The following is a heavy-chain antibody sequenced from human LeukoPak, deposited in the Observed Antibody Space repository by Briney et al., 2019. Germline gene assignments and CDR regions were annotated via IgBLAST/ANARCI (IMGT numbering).Heavy chain of an antibody. V-gene: IGHV3-53*01. J-gene: IGHJ4*02. CDR1: GFTVSSNY. D-gene: IGHD3-22*01. Sequence: PGGSLRLSCAASGFTVSSNYMSWVRQAPGKGLEWVSVIYSGGSTYYADSVKGRFTISRDNSKNTLYLQMNSLRAEDTAVYYCARDGGWADYYDSSGYYYFDYWGQGTLVTVSS. CDR2: IYSGGST. CDR3: ARDGGWADYYDSSGYYYFDY.